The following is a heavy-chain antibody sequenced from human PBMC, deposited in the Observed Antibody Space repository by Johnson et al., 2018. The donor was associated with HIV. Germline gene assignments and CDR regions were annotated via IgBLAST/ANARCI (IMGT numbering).Heavy chain of an antibody. V-gene: IGHV3-66*01. D-gene: IGHD2-21*01. Sequence: VQLVESGGGLVQPGGSLRLSCAASGITVGTNYMSWVRQAPGKGLEWVSVIYATNNTYYGDSVKGRFILSRDNSKNTLYLQMNSLRVEDTALYYCARGIGDEYAFDVWGQGTMVTVSS. CDR2: IYATNNT. CDR3: ARGIGDEYAFDV. CDR1: GITVGTNY. J-gene: IGHJ3*01.